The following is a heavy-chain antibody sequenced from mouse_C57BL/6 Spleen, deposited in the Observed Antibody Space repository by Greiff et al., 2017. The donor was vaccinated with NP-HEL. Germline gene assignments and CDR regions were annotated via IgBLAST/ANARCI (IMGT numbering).Heavy chain of an antibody. CDR1: GYTFTSYW. CDR2: IHPNSGST. V-gene: IGHV1-64*01. D-gene: IGHD2-2*01. CDR3: ARGNYAYDEGYFDV. J-gene: IGHJ1*03. Sequence: VQLQQPGAELVKPGASVKLSCKASGYTFTSYWMHWVKQRPGQGLEWIGMIHPNSGSTNYNEKFKSKATLTVDKSSSTAYMQLSSLTSEDSAVYYCARGNYAYDEGYFDVWGTGTTVTVSS.